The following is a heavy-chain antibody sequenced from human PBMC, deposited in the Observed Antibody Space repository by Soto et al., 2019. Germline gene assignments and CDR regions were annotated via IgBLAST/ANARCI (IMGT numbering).Heavy chain of an antibody. J-gene: IGHJ4*02. CDR3: ARLSAMGAAGH. CDR1: GDSVSPYY. Sequence: PSETLSLTCTVSGDSVSPYYWIWIRQSPGRGLEYIGYIYYTGTTHYNPSLRSRVILSVDTSQNQLSLQLSSVTAADTAVYYCARLSAMGAAGHWGQGTLVTVSS. CDR2: IYYTGTT. D-gene: IGHD1-26*01. V-gene: IGHV4-59*08.